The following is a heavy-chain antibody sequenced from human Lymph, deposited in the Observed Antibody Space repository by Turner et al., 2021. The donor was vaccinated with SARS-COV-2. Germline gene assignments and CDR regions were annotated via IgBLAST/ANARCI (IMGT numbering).Heavy chain of an antibody. D-gene: IGHD1-26*01. CDR1: GFTFSTYA. CDR3: ARPKSGSYWSHFDY. Sequence: QVQLVESGGGVVQPGRSLRLSCAASGFTFSTYAMDWGRQAPGKGLEWVAVRSYDGSNKYYADSVKGRFTISRDNSKNTLFLQVNSLRAEDTAVYYCARPKSGSYWSHFDYWGQGTLVTVSS. J-gene: IGHJ4*02. V-gene: IGHV3-30-3*01. CDR2: RSYDGSNK.